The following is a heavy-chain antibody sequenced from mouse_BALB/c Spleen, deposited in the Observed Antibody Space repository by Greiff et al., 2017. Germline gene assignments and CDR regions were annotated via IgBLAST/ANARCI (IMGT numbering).Heavy chain of an antibody. J-gene: IGHJ4*01. CDR1: GYTFTSYY. Sequence: VQLQQSGPELVKPGASVRISCKASGYTFTSYYIHWVKQRPGQGLEWIGWIYPGNVNTKYNEKFKGKATLTADKSSSTAYMQLSSLTSEDSAVYFCARSAYGNYAMDYWGQGTSVTVSS. CDR3: ARSAYGNYAMDY. V-gene: IGHV1S56*01. D-gene: IGHD2-10*02. CDR2: IYPGNVNT.